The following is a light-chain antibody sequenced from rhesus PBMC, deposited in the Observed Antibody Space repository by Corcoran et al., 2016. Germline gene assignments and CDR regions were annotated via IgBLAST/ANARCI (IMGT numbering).Light chain of an antibody. Sequence: QAAPTQSPSVSGSPGQTVTISCTGSSSDIGGYNRVSWYQQYPGKAPKLVIYEVTKRPSGVSDRFSGSKSGNTASLAISGLQAEDEADYYCSSYANSGTYIFGVGTRLTVL. CDR1: SSDIGGYNR. J-gene: IGLJ1*01. V-gene: IGLV2-13*03. CDR3: SSYANSGTYI. CDR2: EVT.